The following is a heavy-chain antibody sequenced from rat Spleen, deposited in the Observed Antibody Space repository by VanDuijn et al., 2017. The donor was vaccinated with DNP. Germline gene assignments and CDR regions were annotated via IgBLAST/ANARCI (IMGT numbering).Heavy chain of an antibody. CDR3: ARAGSRYAMDV. Sequence: EVKLVESGGGLVQPGRSLKLSCAASGFTFSDYNMAWVRQAPKKGLEWVATISTSVVNTYYQDSVKGRFTVSRDNAKSTLYLKMDSLRSEDTATYYCARAGSRYAMDVWGQGTMVTVSA. CDR1: GFTFSDYN. V-gene: IGHV5S23*01. CDR2: ISTSVVNT. J-gene: IGHJ4*01.